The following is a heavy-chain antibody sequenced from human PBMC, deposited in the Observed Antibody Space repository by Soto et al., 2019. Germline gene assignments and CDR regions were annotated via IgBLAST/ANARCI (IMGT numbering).Heavy chain of an antibody. V-gene: IGHV4-59*01. CDR1: GGSISSYY. CDR2: IYYSGST. D-gene: IGHD3-16*02. J-gene: IGHJ4*02. CDR3: ARVMIKFGGVIVAFDY. Sequence: SETLSLTCTVSGGSISSYYWSWIRQPPGKGLEWIGYIYYSGSTSYNPSLKSRVTISVDTSKNQFSLKLSSVTAADTAVYYCARVMIKFGGVIVAFDYWGQGTLVTVSS.